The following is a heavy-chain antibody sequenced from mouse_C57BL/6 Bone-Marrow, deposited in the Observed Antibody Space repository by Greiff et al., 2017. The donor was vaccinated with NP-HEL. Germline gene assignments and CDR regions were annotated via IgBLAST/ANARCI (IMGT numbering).Heavy chain of an antibody. D-gene: IGHD2-10*02. CDR1: GYAFSSSW. CDR3: AYGNFHWYFDV. CDR2: IYPGDGDT. J-gene: IGHJ1*03. Sequence: VQLQQSGPELVKPGASVKISCKASGYAFSSSWMNWVKQRHGKGLEWIGRIYPGDGDTNYNGKFKGKATLTADKSSSTAYMQLSSLTSEDSAVYFCAYGNFHWYFDVWGTGTTVTVSS. V-gene: IGHV1-82*01.